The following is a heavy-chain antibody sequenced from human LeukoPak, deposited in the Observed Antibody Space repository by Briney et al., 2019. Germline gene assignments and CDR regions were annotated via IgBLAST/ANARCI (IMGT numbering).Heavy chain of an antibody. V-gene: IGHV1-58*02. CDR2: MVVGSDNT. D-gene: IGHD3-9*01. J-gene: IGHJ4*02. CDR1: GYTFTSYG. CDR3: GATTYYDILTGYYPRADY. Sequence: SVKVSFKASGYTFTSYGISWVRQARGQRLEWIGWMVVGSDNTNYAQKFQDRITITRDMSKSTAYMELSSLRSEDTAVYYCGATTYYDILTGYYPRADYWGQGTLVTVSS.